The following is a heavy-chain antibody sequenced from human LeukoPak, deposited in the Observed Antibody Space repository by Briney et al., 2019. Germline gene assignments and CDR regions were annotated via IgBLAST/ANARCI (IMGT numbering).Heavy chain of an antibody. CDR2: IKRDGSEK. D-gene: IGHD3-22*01. V-gene: IGHV3-7*01. J-gene: IGHJ4*02. CDR3: ARDVYYYDSSGHGF. Sequence: PGGSLRLSCAASGFTFSNYWMNWVRQAPGKGLEWVANIKRDGSEKYYVDSVRGRFTISRDNVKNSLYLQLSSLKAEDTGIYYCARDVYYYDSSGHGFWGQGTLVTVSS. CDR1: GFTFSNYW.